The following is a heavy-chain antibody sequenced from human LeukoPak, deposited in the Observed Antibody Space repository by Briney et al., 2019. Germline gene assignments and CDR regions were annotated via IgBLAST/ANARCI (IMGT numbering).Heavy chain of an antibody. V-gene: IGHV4-59*01. CDR2: IYYSGST. CDR3: ARGGGYCGGGSCYSQFDY. D-gene: IGHD2-15*01. Sequence: SETLSLTCTVSGGSISSYYWSWIRQPPGKGLEWIGYIYYSGSTNYNPSLKSRVTISVDTSKNQFSLKLSSVTAADTAVYYCARGGGYCGGGSCYSQFDYWGQGTLVTVSS. J-gene: IGHJ4*02. CDR1: GGSISSYY.